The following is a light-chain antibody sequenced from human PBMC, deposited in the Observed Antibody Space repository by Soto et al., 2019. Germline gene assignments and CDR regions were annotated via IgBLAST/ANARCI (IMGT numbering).Light chain of an antibody. CDR2: GAS. Sequence: PGERATLSCRASQSVSSNFLAWYQQKPGQAPRLLIYGASNRATGIPDRFSGSGSGTDFTLTISRLEPEDFVVYYCQQYGSSPRTFGQGTKVDIK. J-gene: IGKJ1*01. CDR1: QSVSSNF. V-gene: IGKV3-20*01. CDR3: QQYGSSPRT.